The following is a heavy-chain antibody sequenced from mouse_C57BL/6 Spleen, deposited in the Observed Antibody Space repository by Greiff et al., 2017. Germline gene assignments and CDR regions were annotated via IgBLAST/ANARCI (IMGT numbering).Heavy chain of an antibody. CDR3: ARGLWYFDV. V-gene: IGHV1-80*01. J-gene: IGHJ1*03. CDR2: FYPGNGDT. CDR1: GYAFSSSW. Sequence: QVQLTESGAELVKPGASVKISCKASGYAFSSSWMNWVKQMPGKGLEWIGQFYPGNGDTNYNGKFKGKATLTTDKSSSTAYMQVSSLTFEDSAVYRGARGLWYFDVWGTGTTVTVSA. D-gene: IGHD3-1*01.